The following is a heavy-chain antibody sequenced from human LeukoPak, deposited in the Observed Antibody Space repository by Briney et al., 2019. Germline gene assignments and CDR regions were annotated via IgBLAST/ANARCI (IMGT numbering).Heavy chain of an antibody. J-gene: IGHJ4*02. D-gene: IGHD6-13*01. CDR1: GFTFSSYW. V-gene: IGHV3-30-3*01. CDR3: ARDNREQQLVPPTFDY. Sequence: GGSLRPSCAASGFTFSSYWMHWVRQAPGKGLEWVAVISYDGSNKYYADSVKGRFTISRDNSKNTLYLQMNSLRAEDTAVYYCARDNREQQLVPPTFDYWGQGTLVTVSS. CDR2: ISYDGSNK.